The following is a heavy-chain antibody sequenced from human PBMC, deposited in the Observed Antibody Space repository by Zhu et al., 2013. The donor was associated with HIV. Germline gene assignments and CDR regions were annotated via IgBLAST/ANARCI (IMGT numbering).Heavy chain of an antibody. J-gene: IGHJ6*03. CDR1: GGSFSGYY. CDR2: INHSGST. CDR3: ARGAGEESTMDSSGQGTPPPPXYYYYYYMDV. Sequence: QVQLQQWGAGLLKPSETLSLTCAVYGGSFSGYYWSWIRQPPGKGLEWIGEINHSGSTNYNPSLKSRVTISVDTSKNQFSLKLSSVTAADTAVYYCARGAGEESTMDSSGQGTPPPPXYYYYYYMDVWGKGPRSP. V-gene: IGHV4-34*01. D-gene: IGHD3-22*01.